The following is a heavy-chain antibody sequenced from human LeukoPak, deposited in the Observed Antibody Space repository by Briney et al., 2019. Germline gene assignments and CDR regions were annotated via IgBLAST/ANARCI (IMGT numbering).Heavy chain of an antibody. J-gene: IGHJ4*02. CDR1: GYTFTSYA. D-gene: IGHD3-9*01. CDR3: ARVLPYDILTGWTVDY. V-gene: IGHV7-4-1*02. CDR2: INTNTGIP. Sequence: GASVKVSCKASGYTFTSYAMNWVRQAPGQGLEWRGWINTNTGIPTYAQGFTGRFVFSLDTSVSTAYLQISSLKAEDTAVYYCARVLPYDILTGWTVDYWGQGTLVTVSS.